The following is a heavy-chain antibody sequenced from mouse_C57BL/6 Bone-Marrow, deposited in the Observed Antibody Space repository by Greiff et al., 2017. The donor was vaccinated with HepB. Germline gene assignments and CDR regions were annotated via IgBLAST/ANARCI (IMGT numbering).Heavy chain of an antibody. V-gene: IGHV1-19*01. CDR2: INPYNGGT. D-gene: IGHD2-4*01. CDR1: GYTFTDYY. Sequence: VQLQQSGPVLVKPGASVKMSCKASGYTFTDYYMNWVKQSHGKSLEWIGVINPYNGGTSYNQKFKGKATLTVDKSSSTAYMELNSLTSEDSAVYYCAREEDYDGFAYWGQGTLVTVSA. CDR3: AREEDYDGFAY. J-gene: IGHJ3*01.